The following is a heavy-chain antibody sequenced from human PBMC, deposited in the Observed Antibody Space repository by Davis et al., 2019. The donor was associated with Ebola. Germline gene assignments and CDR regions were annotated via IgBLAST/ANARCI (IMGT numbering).Heavy chain of an antibody. CDR3: VPGTWI. CDR1: GFTFSSYS. J-gene: IGHJ4*02. Sequence: ETLSLTCAASGFTFSSYSMNWVRQAPGKGLEWVSYISSSSSTIYYADSVKGRFTISRDNAKNSLYLQMNSLRDEDTAVYYCVPGTWIRGQGSLVTVSS. CDR2: ISSSSSTI. V-gene: IGHV3-48*02. D-gene: IGHD5-12*01.